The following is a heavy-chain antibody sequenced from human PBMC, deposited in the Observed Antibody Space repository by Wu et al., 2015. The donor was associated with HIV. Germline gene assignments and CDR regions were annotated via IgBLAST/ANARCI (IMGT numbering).Heavy chain of an antibody. CDR3: VVATINAFVH. V-gene: IGHV1-2*02. D-gene: IGHD5-24*01. J-gene: IGHJ3*02. CDR2: VSPNTGGT. Sequence: QVQLVQSGAEVKKPGASVKVSCKASGYTFTDFFIHWVRQAPGQGLEWMGWVSPNTGGTNYAQKFQGRVTMTRDTSINTAYMELSRLRSDDTAVYFCVVATINAFVHLGPWDSGHRLF. CDR1: GYTFTDFF.